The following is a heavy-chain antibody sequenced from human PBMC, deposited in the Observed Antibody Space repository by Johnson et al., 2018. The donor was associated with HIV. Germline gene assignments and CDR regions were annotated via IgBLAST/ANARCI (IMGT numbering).Heavy chain of an antibody. CDR3: ARDPNSINCSGVTCYSAAFDI. CDR1: GFTVSRDY. V-gene: IGHV3-30*03. CDR2: ISYDGGNK. J-gene: IGHJ3*02. Sequence: QVQLVESGGGVVQPGGSLRLSCAASGFTVSRDYMSWVRQPPGKGLEWVAVISYDGGNKYYADSVKGRFTISRDNSKNTLYLQMNSLRAEDTAVYYCARDPNSINCSGVTCYSAAFDIWGQGTMVTVSS. D-gene: IGHD2-15*01.